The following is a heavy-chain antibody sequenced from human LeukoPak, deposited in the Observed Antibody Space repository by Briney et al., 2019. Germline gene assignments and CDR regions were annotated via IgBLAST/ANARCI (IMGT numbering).Heavy chain of an antibody. J-gene: IGHJ5*02. D-gene: IGHD3-10*01. Sequence: SETLSLTCTVSGGSVSSGSYYWSWIRQPPGGGLEWIGYIYYSGSTNYNPSLKSRVTISVDTSKNQFSLKLSSVTAADTAVYYCARWHYYGSGSYYTNWFDPWGQGTLVTVSS. CDR3: ARWHYYGSGSYYTNWFDP. CDR2: IYYSGST. V-gene: IGHV4-61*01. CDR1: GGSVSSGSYY.